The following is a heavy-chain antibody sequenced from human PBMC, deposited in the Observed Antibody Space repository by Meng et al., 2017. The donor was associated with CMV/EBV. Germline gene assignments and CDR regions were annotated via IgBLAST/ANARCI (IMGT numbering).Heavy chain of an antibody. CDR1: GYTFTSYG. J-gene: IGHJ5*02. CDR3: ARDLGWCWDYGGNSCRSWFDP. Sequence: ASVKVSCKASGYTFTSYGISWVRQAPGQGLEWMGWISAYNGNTNYAQKLQGRVTMTTDTSTSTAYMELRSLRSDDTAVYYCARDLGWCWDYGGNSCRSWFDPWGQGTLVTVSS. D-gene: IGHD4-23*01. V-gene: IGHV1-18*01. CDR2: ISAYNGNT.